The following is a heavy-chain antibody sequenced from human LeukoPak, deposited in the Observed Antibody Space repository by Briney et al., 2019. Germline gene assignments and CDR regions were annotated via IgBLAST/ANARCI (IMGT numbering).Heavy chain of an antibody. Sequence: PGRSLRLSCAASGFTFSSYGMHRVRQAPGKGLEWVAVISYDGSNKYYADSVKGRFTISRDNSKNTLYLQMNSLRAEDTAVYYCAKLYEGYYDSSGYPPNGAFDIWGQGTMVTVSS. D-gene: IGHD3-22*01. CDR2: ISYDGSNK. CDR3: AKLYEGYYDSSGYPPNGAFDI. J-gene: IGHJ3*02. CDR1: GFTFSSYG. V-gene: IGHV3-30*18.